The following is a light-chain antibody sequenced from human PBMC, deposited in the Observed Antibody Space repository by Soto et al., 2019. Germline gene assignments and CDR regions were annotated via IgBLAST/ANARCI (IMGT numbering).Light chain of an antibody. CDR3: GTWDSSLSGFF. Sequence: QSVLTQPPSVSAAPGQKVTISCSGSSSNIENNYVSWYQQLPGTAPKLLIYENNRRPLGIPDRFTGSKSGTSATLGITGLLTGDEADYYCGTWDSSLSGFFFGTGTKVTVL. J-gene: IGLJ1*01. CDR1: SSNIENNY. CDR2: ENN. V-gene: IGLV1-51*02.